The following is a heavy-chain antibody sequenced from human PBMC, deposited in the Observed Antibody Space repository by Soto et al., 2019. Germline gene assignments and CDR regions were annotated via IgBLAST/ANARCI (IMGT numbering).Heavy chain of an antibody. Sequence: GGSLRLSCAASGFTFSSYDMHWVRQATGKGLEWVSAIGTAGDTYYPGSVKGRFTISRENAKNSLYLQMNSLRAEDTAVYYCAREGSALYYYGMDVCGQGTTVTVSS. CDR3: AREGSALYYYGMDV. J-gene: IGHJ6*02. D-gene: IGHD6-6*01. CDR1: GFTFSSYD. CDR2: IGTAGDT. V-gene: IGHV3-13*01.